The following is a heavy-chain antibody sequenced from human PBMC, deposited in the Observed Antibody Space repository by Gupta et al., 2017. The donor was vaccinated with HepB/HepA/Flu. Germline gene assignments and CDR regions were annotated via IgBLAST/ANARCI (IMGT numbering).Heavy chain of an antibody. V-gene: IGHV3-7*01. J-gene: IGHJ6*03. CDR2: MKADGSEK. Sequence: EVVLVESGGGLVQPGGSLRLSCAASGFTFETCWMGWARQAPGRGLEWVANMKADGSEKYYVDSVRGRFTISRDNAKNSLYLQMNSLRVEDTAVYYCAKGGHMDVWGEGTTVTVSS. D-gene: IGHD1-26*01. CDR1: GFTFETCW. CDR3: AKGGHMDV.